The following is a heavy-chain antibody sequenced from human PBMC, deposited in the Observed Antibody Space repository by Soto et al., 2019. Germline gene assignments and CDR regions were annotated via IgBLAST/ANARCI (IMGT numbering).Heavy chain of an antibody. D-gene: IGHD3-10*01. Sequence: QVQLQESGPGLVKPSETLSLTCTVSGGSISSYYWSWIRQPPGKGLEWIGYIYYSGSTNYNPSLKRRVTISVDTSKIQFSLKLCSVTPADMAYSSFARRAPKIVRGVILRYTRVAFNIWGQGTTVTCSS. CDR2: IYYSGST. J-gene: IGHJ3*02. V-gene: IGHV4-59*01. CDR3: ARRAPKIVRGVILRYTRVAFNI. CDR1: GGSISSYY.